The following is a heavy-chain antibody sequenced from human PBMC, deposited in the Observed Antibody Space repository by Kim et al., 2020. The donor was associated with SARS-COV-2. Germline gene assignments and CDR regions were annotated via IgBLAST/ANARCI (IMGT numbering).Heavy chain of an antibody. V-gene: IGHV4-4*02. CDR3: ARTPDYYYGMDV. CDR2: IYHEGTT. CDR1: GGSINNKNW. J-gene: IGHJ6*02. Sequence: SETLSLTCTVSGGSINNKNWWSWVRQPPGKGLEWIGEIYHEGTTNYNPPLKSRVTILVDRSKNQCSLKLTSVTAADTAVYYCARTPDYYYGMDVWGQGTTVTVSS.